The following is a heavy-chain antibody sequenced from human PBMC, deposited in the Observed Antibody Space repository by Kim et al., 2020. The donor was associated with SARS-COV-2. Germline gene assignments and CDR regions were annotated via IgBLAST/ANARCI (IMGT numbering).Heavy chain of an antibody. V-gene: IGHV3-73*01. D-gene: IGHD2-15*01. CDR3: TRLGVVTGFDL. J-gene: IGHJ2*01. CDR1: GFTFSGSA. Sequence: GGSLRLSCAASGFTFSGSAMHCVRQASGKGLEWVGRIRSKANSYATAYAASVKGRFTISRDDSKNTAYLQMNSLKTEDTAVYYCTRLGVVTGFDLWGRGTLVTVSS. CDR2: IRSKANSYAT.